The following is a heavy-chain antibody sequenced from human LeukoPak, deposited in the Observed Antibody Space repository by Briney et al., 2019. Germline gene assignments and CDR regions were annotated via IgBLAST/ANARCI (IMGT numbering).Heavy chain of an antibody. V-gene: IGHV4-34*01. CDR1: GGSFSGYY. D-gene: IGHD5-12*01. CDR2: INHSGST. J-gene: IGHJ6*03. CDR3: ARAFSSGYDYPYYYYYMDV. Sequence: PSETLSLTCAVYGGSFSGYYWSWIRQPPGKGLEWIGEINHSGSTNYNPSLKSRVTISVDTSKNQFSLKLSSVTAADTAVYYCARAFSSGYDYPYYYYYMDVWGKGTTVTVSS.